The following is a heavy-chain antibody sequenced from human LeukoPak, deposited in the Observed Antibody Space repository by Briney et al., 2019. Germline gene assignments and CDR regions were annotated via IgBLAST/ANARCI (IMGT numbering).Heavy chain of an antibody. D-gene: IGHD4-17*01. Sequence: GGSLRLSCAASGFTFSSYWMHWVRQAPGKGLVWVSRINSDGSSTSYADSVKGRFTISRDNAKNSLYLQMNSLRAEDTAVYYCASARADYGDAFDYWGQGTLVTVSS. J-gene: IGHJ4*02. CDR1: GFTFSSYW. CDR3: ASARADYGDAFDY. V-gene: IGHV3-74*01. CDR2: INSDGSST.